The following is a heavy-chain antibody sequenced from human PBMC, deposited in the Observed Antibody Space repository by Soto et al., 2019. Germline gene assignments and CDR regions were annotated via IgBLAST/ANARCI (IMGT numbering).Heavy chain of an antibody. Sequence: QITLKESGPTLVKPTQTLTLTCTFSGFSLSTNAVGVGWIRQPPGKALEWLALIYWDDDKRYSPSLKSRLTXXKXXSKKQVVLTMTNMDPLDTATYYCAHGYSYAHYFVSWGQGTLVTVSS. CDR2: IYWDDDK. CDR3: AHGYSYAHYFVS. D-gene: IGHD5-18*01. J-gene: IGHJ4*02. CDR1: GFSLSTNAVG. V-gene: IGHV2-5*02.